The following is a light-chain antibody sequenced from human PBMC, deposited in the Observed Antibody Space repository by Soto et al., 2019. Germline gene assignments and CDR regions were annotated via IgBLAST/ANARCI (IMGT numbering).Light chain of an antibody. J-gene: IGKJ5*01. V-gene: IGKV1-39*01. CDR2: AAS. Sequence: DIQMTQSPSSLSASVVDEVTITCRASQTIMTYLNWYQLKPGKPPRLXXYAASSLQSGVPSRFSGSGSATDFTPTISSLQPEDFATYYCQHADSFPLITFGQGTRLEIK. CDR1: QTIMTY. CDR3: QHADSFPLIT.